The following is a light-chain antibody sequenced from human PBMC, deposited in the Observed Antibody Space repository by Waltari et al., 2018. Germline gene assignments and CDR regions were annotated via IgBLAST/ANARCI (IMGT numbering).Light chain of an antibody. CDR3: ASWDDSLNGWV. J-gene: IGLJ3*02. CDR1: SSHTGTNA. CDR2: YDN. V-gene: IGLV1-36*01. Sequence: QSVLTPPPSVSEAPGQRVSISCSGSSSHTGTNAVSWYRQVPGQAPNLLIFYDNLVPSGISDHFRGSKSGTLASLVISGLQSGDEAHDYCASWDDSLNGWVFVGGTKVTVL.